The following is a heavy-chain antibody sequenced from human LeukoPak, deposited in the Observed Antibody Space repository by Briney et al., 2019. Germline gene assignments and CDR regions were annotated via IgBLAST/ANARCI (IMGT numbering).Heavy chain of an antibody. CDR3: ARESLEWLNYYYYYMDV. D-gene: IGHD3-3*01. Sequence: SETLSLTCAVYGGSFSGYYWSWIRQPAGKGLEWIGRIYTSGSTNYNPSLKSRVTISVDTSKNQFSLKLSSVTAADTAVYYCARESLEWLNYYYYYMDVWGKGTTVTVSS. CDR2: IYTSGST. J-gene: IGHJ6*03. CDR1: GGSFSGYY. V-gene: IGHV4-59*10.